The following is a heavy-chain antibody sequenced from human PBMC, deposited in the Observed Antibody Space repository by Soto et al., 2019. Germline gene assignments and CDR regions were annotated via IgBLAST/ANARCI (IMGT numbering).Heavy chain of an antibody. J-gene: IGHJ4*02. V-gene: IGHV1-69*13. Sequence: SVKVSCKASGGSFSSYSINWMRQAPGQGLAWMGGIIPIFGAPNYAREFQGRVTITADESTSTVYMELSSLRSEDTAVYYCARGTSSHSDRSGYKSPLQNWGQGTLVTVSS. D-gene: IGHD3-22*01. CDR2: IIPIFGAP. CDR3: ARGTSSHSDRSGYKSPLQN. CDR1: GGSFSSYS.